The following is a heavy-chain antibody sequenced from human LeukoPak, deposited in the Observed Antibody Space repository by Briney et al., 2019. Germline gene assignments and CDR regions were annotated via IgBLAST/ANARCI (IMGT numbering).Heavy chain of an antibody. D-gene: IGHD2-2*01. CDR2: ISAYNGYT. CDR3: ARGGCSSTSCHLYLDY. CDR1: GYTFSNYG. V-gene: IGHV1-18*01. J-gene: IGHJ4*02. Sequence: ASVKVSCKTSGYTFSNYGISWVRQAPGQGLEWMGWISAYNGYTHYAQKLQGRVTMTTDTSTSTAYMELRSLRSDDTAVYYCARGGCSSTSCHLYLDYWGQGTLVTVSS.